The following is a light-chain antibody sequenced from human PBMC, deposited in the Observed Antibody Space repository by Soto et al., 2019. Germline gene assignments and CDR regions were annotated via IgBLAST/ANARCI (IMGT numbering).Light chain of an antibody. CDR2: EGS. J-gene: IGLJ2*01. CDR3: CSYAGSSTL. CDR1: SSDVGSYNL. V-gene: IGLV2-23*01. Sequence: QSVLTQPASVSGSPGPSITISCTGTSSDVGSYNLVSWYQQHPGKAPKLMIYEGSKRPSGVSNRFSGSKSGNTASLTISGLQAEDEADYYCCSYAGSSTLFGGGTKVTVL.